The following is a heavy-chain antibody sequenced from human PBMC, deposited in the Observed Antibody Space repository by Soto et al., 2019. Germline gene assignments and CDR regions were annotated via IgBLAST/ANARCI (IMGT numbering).Heavy chain of an antibody. D-gene: IGHD2-15*01. CDR1: GGTFSRYT. Sequence: VQLVQSGAEVKKPGSSVKVSCKASGGTFSRYTISWVRQAPGQGLEWMGRIIPILGIANYAQKFQGRVTITADKSTSTAYMELSSLRSEDTAVYYCARGSPHVERRTWGQGTLVTVSS. J-gene: IGHJ5*02. CDR2: IIPILGIA. V-gene: IGHV1-69*02. CDR3: ARGSPHVERRT.